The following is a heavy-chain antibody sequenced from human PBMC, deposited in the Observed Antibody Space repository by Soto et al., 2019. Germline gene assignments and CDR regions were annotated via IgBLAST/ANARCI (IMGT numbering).Heavy chain of an antibody. D-gene: IGHD2-2*01. V-gene: IGHV4-38-2*01. J-gene: IGHJ4*02. CDR2: IYHSGST. Sequence: NPSETLSLTCAVSGYSISSGYYWGWIRRPPGKGLEWIGSIYHSGSTNYNPSLKSRVTISVDTSKNQFSLKVNSVTAADTAVFYCARSAHIVVVPYYFDYWGQGTLVTVSS. CDR1: GYSISSGYY. CDR3: ARSAHIVVVPYYFDY.